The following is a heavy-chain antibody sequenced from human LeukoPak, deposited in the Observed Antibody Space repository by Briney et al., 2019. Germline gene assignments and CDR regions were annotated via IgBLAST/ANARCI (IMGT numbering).Heavy chain of an antibody. CDR1: GYTFTSYD. J-gene: IGHJ4*02. CDR2: INPNSGGT. D-gene: IGHD3-10*01. Sequence: GASVKVSCKASGYTFTSYDVNWVRQATGQGLEWMGWINPNSGGTNYAQKFQGRVTMTRDTSISTAYMELSRLRSDDTAVYYCARVDVLLWFGELSPFDYWGQGTLVTVSS. V-gene: IGHV1-2*02. CDR3: ARVDVLLWFGELSPFDY.